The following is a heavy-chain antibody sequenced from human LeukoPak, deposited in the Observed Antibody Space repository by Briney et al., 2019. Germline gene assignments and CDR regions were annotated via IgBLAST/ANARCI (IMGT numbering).Heavy chain of an antibody. CDR2: IVPMFGTP. J-gene: IGHJ4*02. CDR3: AREGDGYNLN. D-gene: IGHD5-24*01. V-gene: IGHV1-69*13. Sequence: SVKVSCKASGGTFSSYAVSWVRQAPGQGLEWMGGIVPMFGTPNYAQKFQGRVTMTADESTGTAYMELSSLRSEDTAVYYCAREGDGYNLNWGQGTLVTVSS. CDR1: GGTFSSYA.